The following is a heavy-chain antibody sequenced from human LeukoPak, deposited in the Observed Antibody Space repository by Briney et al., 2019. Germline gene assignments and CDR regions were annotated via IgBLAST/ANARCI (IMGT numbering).Heavy chain of an antibody. CDR3: AKDPPGRHELLLTTLSD. D-gene: IGHD1-26*01. J-gene: IGHJ4*02. CDR2: ISGSGGST. CDR1: GFTFSSQA. V-gene: IGHV3-23*01. Sequence: PGGSLRLSCAASGFTFSSQAMSWVRQAPGKGLDWVSAISGSGGSTYFADSVKGRFTISRDDYKRTLYLQMNSLGAEDSAVYYCAKDPPGRHELLLTTLSDWGQGTLVTVSS.